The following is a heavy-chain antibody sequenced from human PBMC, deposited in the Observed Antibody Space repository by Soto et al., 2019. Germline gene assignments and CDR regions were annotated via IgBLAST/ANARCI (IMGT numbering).Heavy chain of an antibody. CDR3: ARESRYCSGGSCYFLPGIDY. CDR2: TIPIFGTA. V-gene: IGHV1-69*12. CDR1: GGTFSSYP. D-gene: IGHD2-15*01. Sequence: QVQLVQSGAEVKKPGSSVKVSCKASGGTFSSYPISWVRQAPGQGLEGMGGTIPIFGTANYAQKFQGRVTITADESTSTAYMELSSLRSEDTAVYYCARESRYCSGGSCYFLPGIDYWGQGTLVTVSS. J-gene: IGHJ4*02.